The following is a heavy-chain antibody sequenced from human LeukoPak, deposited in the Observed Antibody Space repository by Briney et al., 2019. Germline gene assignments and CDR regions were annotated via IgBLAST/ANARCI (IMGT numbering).Heavy chain of an antibody. CDR3: AGVLSSSWYGGFDP. V-gene: IGHV1-69*05. D-gene: IGHD6-13*01. CDR2: IIPIFGTA. CDR1: GGTFSSYA. J-gene: IGHJ5*02. Sequence: SVKVPCKASGGTFSSYAISWVRQAPGQGLEWMGGIIPIFGTANYAQKFQGRVTITTDESTSTAYMELSSLRSEDTAVYYCAGVLSSSWYGGFDPWGQGTLVTVSS.